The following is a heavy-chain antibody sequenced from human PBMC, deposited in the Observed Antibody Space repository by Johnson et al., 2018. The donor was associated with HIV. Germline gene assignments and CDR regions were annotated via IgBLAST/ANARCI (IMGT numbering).Heavy chain of an antibody. CDR1: GFTVSSNY. V-gene: IGHV3-53*01. D-gene: IGHD6-13*01. CDR3: ARGVYSSSWYGAFDM. Sequence: EVQLVESGGGLIQPGGSLRLSCAASGFTVSSNYMSWVRQAPGKGLEWVSLIYSGGSTFYADSVKGRFTISRDNSKNTLYLQMNSLRAEVTAVYYCARGVYSSSWYGAFDMWGQGTMVTVSS. CDR2: IYSGGST. J-gene: IGHJ3*02.